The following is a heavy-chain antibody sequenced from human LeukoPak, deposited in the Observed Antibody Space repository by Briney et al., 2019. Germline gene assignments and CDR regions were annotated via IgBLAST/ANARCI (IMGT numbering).Heavy chain of an antibody. V-gene: IGHV1-18*01. D-gene: IGHD6-13*01. J-gene: IGHJ5*02. Sequence: ASVKVSCKASGYTFTSYGISWVRQAPGQGLEWMGWISAYNGNTNYAQKLQGRVTMTTDTSTSTAYMELRSLRSDDTAVYCCARAGCSSWLNWFDPWGQGTLVTVSS. CDR1: GYTFTSYG. CDR2: ISAYNGNT. CDR3: ARAGCSSWLNWFDP.